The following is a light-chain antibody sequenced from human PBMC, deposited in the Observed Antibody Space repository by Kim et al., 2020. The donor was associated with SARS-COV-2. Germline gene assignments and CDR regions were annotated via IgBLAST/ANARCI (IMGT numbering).Light chain of an antibody. CDR3: AAWDDSLNVV. Sequence: PGQSVTISCSGSSSNIGSNTVNWYQQLPGTAPELLIYSNNQRPSGVPDRFSGSKSGTSASLAISGLQSEDEADYYCAAWDDSLNVVFGGGTQLTVL. V-gene: IGLV1-44*01. J-gene: IGLJ2*01. CDR1: SSNIGSNT. CDR2: SNN.